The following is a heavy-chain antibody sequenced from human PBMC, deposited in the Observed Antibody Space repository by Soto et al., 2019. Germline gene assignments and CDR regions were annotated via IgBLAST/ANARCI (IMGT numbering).Heavy chain of an antibody. CDR3: ARVLPGWYPNFDY. CDR1: GYTFTGYY. J-gene: IGHJ4*02. Sequence: SVKVSCKASGYTFTGYYMHWVRQAPGQGLEWMGWINPNSGGTNYAQKFQGWVTMTRDTSISTAYMELSRLRSDDTAVYYCARVLPGWYPNFDYWGQGTLVTVSS. D-gene: IGHD6-19*01. CDR2: INPNSGGT. V-gene: IGHV1-2*04.